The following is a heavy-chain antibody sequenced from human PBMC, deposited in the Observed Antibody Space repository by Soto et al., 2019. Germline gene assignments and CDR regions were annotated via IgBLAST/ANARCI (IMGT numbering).Heavy chain of an antibody. J-gene: IGHJ5*02. V-gene: IGHV3-30*18. Sequence: GSLELSWAASGFIFNSYGMHGVRQAQGKGLEWVAVISYYGSNKYYADSVKGRFNISRDNSKNTLYLQMTSLRAGDTAVYYCTKGLLGRRSTWDWFDPWGRGTPVTVYS. CDR3: TKGLLGRRSTWDWFDP. D-gene: IGHD2-21*01. CDR2: ISYYGSNK. CDR1: GFIFNSYG.